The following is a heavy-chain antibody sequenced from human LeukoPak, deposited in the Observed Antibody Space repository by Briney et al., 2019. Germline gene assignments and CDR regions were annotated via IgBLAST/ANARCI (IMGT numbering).Heavy chain of an antibody. CDR1: GYTFTNYH. V-gene: IGHV1-8*03. Sequence: ASVKVSCKASGYTFTNYHINWVRQPPGQGLEWVGWINPNSDDRGYAQKFQGRVTITRDTSRTTAYMELRSLRSEDTAVYFCARTTSFTASGYDYWGQGTLVTVSS. D-gene: IGHD6-25*01. CDR2: INPNSDDR. J-gene: IGHJ4*02. CDR3: ARTTSFTASGYDY.